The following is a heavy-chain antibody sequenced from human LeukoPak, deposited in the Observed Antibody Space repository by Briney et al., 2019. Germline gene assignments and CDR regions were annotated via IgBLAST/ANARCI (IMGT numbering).Heavy chain of an antibody. CDR3: AREGYYDSSGYYGWFDP. CDR1: GGTFSSYA. J-gene: IGHJ5*02. V-gene: IGHV1-69*05. CDR2: IIPIFVTA. D-gene: IGHD3-22*01. Sequence: ASVKVSCKASGGTFSSYAISWVRQAPGQGLEWMGRIIPIFVTANYAQKFQGRVTITTDESTSTAYMELSSLRSEDTAVYYCAREGYYDSSGYYGWFDPWGQGTLVTVSS.